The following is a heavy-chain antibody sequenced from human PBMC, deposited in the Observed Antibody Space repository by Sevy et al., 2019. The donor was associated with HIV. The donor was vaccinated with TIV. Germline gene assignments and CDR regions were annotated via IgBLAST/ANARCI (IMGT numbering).Heavy chain of an antibody. D-gene: IGHD1-26*01. CDR2: ISYDGRNNK. CDR3: ARDSGEILSSAFDY. V-gene: IGHV3-30*04. J-gene: IGHJ4*02. CDR1: GFTFSDYR. Sequence: GGSLRLSCAASGFTFSDYRFHWVRQAPGKGLEWVAVISYDGRNNKYNADSVKGRFTISRDNSKNTVYLQMNSLRAEDTAIYYCARDSGEILSSAFDYWGQGTLVTVSS.